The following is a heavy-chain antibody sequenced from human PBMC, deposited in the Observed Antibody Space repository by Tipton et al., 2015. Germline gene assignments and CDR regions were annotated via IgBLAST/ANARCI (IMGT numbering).Heavy chain of an antibody. CDR2: IYDVGGA. Sequence: TLSLTCAVSGGSISSTKWYSWVRQPPGKGLEWIGEIYDVGGANYSPSLKSRVSISIDKSNKNFSLTLASVTAADTAVYYCATGSSSGWRYFDYWGQGTLVTVSS. J-gene: IGHJ4*02. D-gene: IGHD6-19*01. CDR3: ATGSSSGWRYFDY. V-gene: IGHV4-4*02. CDR1: GGSISSTKW.